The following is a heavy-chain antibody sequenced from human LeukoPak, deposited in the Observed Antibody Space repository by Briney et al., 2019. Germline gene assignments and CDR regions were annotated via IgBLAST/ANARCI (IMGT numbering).Heavy chain of an antibody. CDR2: IRSKANSYAT. D-gene: IGHD5-12*01. J-gene: IGHJ4*02. CDR1: GFTFSGSA. Sequence: GGSLRLSCTASGFTFSGSAMHWVRQASGKGLEWVGRIRSKANSYATAYAASVKGRFTISRDDSKNMAYLQMNSLKTEDTAVYYCLGGYAYWGQGTLVTVSS. V-gene: IGHV3-73*01. CDR3: LGGYAY.